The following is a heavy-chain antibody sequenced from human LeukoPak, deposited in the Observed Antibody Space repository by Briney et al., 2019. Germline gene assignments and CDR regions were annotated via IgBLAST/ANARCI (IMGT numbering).Heavy chain of an antibody. CDR1: GFTFSDYY. V-gene: IGHV3-11*01. CDR3: ARDRNYYYYMDV. CDR2: ISSSGSTI. J-gene: IGHJ6*03. Sequence: PGGSLRLSCAASGFTFSDYYMSWIRQAPGKGLEWVSYISSSGSTIYYADSVKGRFTISRDNAKNSLYLQMNSLRAEDTAVYYRARDRNYYYYMDVWGKGTTVTVSS.